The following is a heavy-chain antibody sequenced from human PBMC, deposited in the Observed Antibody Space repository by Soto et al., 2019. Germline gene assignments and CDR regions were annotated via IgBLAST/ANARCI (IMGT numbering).Heavy chain of an antibody. CDR2: ISGGGDAT. D-gene: IGHD7-27*01. CDR1: GFTFGNYA. CDR3: AKKSLGSITLPALYYFDY. V-gene: IGHV3-23*01. Sequence: EVQLLESGGGLVQPGGSLRLSCAASGFTFGNYAFSWVRQAPGKGLEGVSVISGGGDATYYPDSVKGWFTTSRDNSKNTVYLQMNSLRAEDTAVYYCAKKSLGSITLPALYYFDYWGQGTLVTVSS. J-gene: IGHJ4*02.